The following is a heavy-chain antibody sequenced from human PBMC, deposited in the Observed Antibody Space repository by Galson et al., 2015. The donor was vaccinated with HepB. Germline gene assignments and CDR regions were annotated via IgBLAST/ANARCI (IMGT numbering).Heavy chain of an antibody. V-gene: IGHV3-48*02. CDR1: GFTFSSYS. D-gene: IGHD3-3*01. CDR3: ARGGIFGVVMGDYYYMDV. J-gene: IGHJ6*03. Sequence: SLRLSCAASGFTFSSYSMNWVRQAPGKGLEWVSYISSSSSTIYYADSVKGRFTISRDNAKNSLYLQMNSLRDEDTAVYYCARGGIFGVVMGDYYYMDVWGKGTTVTVSS. CDR2: ISSSSSTI.